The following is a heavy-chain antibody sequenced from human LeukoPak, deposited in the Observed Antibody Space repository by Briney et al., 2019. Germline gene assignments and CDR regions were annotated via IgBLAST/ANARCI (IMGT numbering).Heavy chain of an antibody. V-gene: IGHV3-21*01. CDR2: ISSSSNYI. CDR1: GFSFNSYA. CDR3: AREGTDAFDI. J-gene: IGHJ3*02. Sequence: GGSLRLSCAASGFSFNSYAMNWVRQAPGKGLEWVSSISSSSNYIYYADSVKGRFTISRDNAKNSLYLQMNSLRAEDTAVYYCAREGTDAFDIWGQGTMVTVSS.